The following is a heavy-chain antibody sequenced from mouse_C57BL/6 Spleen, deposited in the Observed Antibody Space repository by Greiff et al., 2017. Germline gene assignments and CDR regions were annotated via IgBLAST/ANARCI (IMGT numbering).Heavy chain of an antibody. D-gene: IGHD1-1*01. CDR2: IDPSDSYT. CDR1: GYTFTSYW. Sequence: QVQLQQPGAELVMPGASVKLSCKASGYTFTSYWMHWVKQRPGQGLEWIGEIDPSDSYTNYNQKFKGKSTLTVDKSSSTAYMQLSSLTSEASADYYCALITTVVAFDYWGQGTTLTVSS. J-gene: IGHJ2*01. V-gene: IGHV1-69*01. CDR3: ALITTVVAFDY.